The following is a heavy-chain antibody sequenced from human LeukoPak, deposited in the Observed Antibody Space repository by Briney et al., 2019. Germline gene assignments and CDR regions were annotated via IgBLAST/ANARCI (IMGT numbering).Heavy chain of an antibody. J-gene: IGHJ4*02. CDR1: GYTFTSYG. Sequence: GASVKVSCKASGYTFTSYGISWVRQAPGQGLEWMGWINTNTGNPTYAQGFTGRFVFSLDTSVSTAYLQISSLKAEDTAVYYCARGGVAAAGTSFDYWGQGTLVTVSS. CDR2: INTNTGNP. CDR3: ARGGVAAAGTSFDY. V-gene: IGHV7-4-1*02. D-gene: IGHD6-13*01.